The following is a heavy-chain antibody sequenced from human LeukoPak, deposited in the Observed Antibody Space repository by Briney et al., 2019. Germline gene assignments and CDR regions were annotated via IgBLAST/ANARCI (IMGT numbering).Heavy chain of an antibody. J-gene: IGHJ4*02. CDR1: GFTFGDYA. Sequence: GRSLRLSCTASGFTFGDYAMSWVRQAPGKGLEWVGFIRSKAYGGTTEYAASVKGRFTISRDDSKSIAYLQMNSLKTEDTAVYYCTGRRSGYYCDYWGQGTLVTVSS. V-gene: IGHV3-49*04. D-gene: IGHD3-22*01. CDR3: TGRRSGYYCDY. CDR2: IRSKAYGGTT.